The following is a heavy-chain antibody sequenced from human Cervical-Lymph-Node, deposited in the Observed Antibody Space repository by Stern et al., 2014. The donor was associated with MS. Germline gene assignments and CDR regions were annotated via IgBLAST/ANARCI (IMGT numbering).Heavy chain of an antibody. CDR1: GGTFSSYA. CDR2: IITICGTA. D-gene: IGHD3-10*01. J-gene: IGHJ4*02. Sequence: QVQLEESGPAVKKPGYSVKVSCKASGGTFSSYAISWVRQAPGQGIEWMGVIITICGTANYAQKSQSRVTITADESTSTAYMELSSLRSEDTAVYYCARGYYYGSGSYSYWGQGTLVTVSS. V-gene: IGHV1-69*01. CDR3: ARGYYYGSGSYSY.